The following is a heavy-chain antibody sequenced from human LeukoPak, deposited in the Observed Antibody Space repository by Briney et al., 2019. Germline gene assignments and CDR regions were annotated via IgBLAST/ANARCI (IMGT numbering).Heavy chain of an antibody. Sequence: SETLSLTCTVSGGSISSHYWSWIRQPPGKGLNWIRYISYSGSTNYNPSLKSRVTISVDTSKNQFSLNLSSVTAADTAVYYCARVSSVGSLFDYWDQGTLVTVSS. CDR1: GGSISSHY. D-gene: IGHD3-10*01. CDR3: ARVSSVGSLFDY. CDR2: ISYSGST. V-gene: IGHV4-59*11. J-gene: IGHJ4*02.